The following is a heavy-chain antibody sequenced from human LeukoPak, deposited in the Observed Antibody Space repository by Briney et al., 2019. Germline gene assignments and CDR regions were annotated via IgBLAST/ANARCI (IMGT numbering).Heavy chain of an antibody. V-gene: IGHV1-69*13. CDR3: ARGVVGATTGAYSFDY. Sequence: ASVTVSCTASGGTFSSYAISWVRQAPGQGLEWMGGIIPIFGTANYAQKFQGRVTIIADESTSTAYMELSSLRSEDTAVYYCARGVVGATTGAYSFDYWGRGTLVTVSS. CDR1: GGTFSSYA. D-gene: IGHD1-26*01. CDR2: IIPIFGTA. J-gene: IGHJ4*02.